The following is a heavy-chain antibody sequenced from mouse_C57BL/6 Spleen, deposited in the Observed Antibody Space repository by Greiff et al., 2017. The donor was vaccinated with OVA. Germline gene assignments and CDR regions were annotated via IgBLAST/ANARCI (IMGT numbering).Heavy chain of an antibody. CDR1: GFTFSDYG. J-gene: IGHJ2*01. CDR2: ISSGSSTI. Sequence: EVMLVESGGGLVKPGGSLKLSCAASGFTFSDYGMHWVRQAPEKGLEWVAYISSGSSTIYYADTVKGRFTISRDNAKNTLCLQMTSLRSEDTAMYYCARKLAYYFDYWGQGTTLTVSS. V-gene: IGHV5-17*01. D-gene: IGHD4-1*01. CDR3: ARKLAYYFDY.